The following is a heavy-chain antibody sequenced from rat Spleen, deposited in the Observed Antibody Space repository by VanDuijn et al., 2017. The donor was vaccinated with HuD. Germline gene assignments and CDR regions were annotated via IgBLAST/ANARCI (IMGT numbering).Heavy chain of an antibody. V-gene: IGHV5S10*01. CDR2: ISSEGANT. Sequence: EVQLVESGGGLVQPGNSLKLSCAASGFTFSDYNMAWVRQAPKKGLEWVATISSEGANTYYSDSMKGRFTISRDNSIKTAYLQVTSLRAEDTATYYCAVAGYGYWGQGVMVTVSS. CDR3: AVAGYGY. CDR1: GFTFSDYN. J-gene: IGHJ2*01. D-gene: IGHD4-3*01.